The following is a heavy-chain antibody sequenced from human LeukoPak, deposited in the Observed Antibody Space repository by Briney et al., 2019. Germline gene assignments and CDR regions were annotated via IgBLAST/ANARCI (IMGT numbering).Heavy chain of an antibody. CDR1: GFTFSSYE. V-gene: IGHV3-48*03. Sequence: PGGSLRLSCAASGFTFSSYEMNWVRQAPGKGLEWVSYISSSGSTIYYADSVKGRFTISRDNAKNSLYLQMNRLRAEDTAVYYCARVSPYSSSWYSGFDPWGQGTLVTVSS. J-gene: IGHJ5*02. CDR3: ARVSPYSSSWYSGFDP. D-gene: IGHD6-13*01. CDR2: ISSSGSTI.